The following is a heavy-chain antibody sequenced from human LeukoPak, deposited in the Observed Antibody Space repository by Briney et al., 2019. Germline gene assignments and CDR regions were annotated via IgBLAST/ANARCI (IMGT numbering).Heavy chain of an antibody. Sequence: SETLSLTCTVCGGSISSYYWGWIRQPPGKGLEWIGTIYHGGRTDYNPSLKSRGTISEDTSKNQFSLKLSSVTAADTAVYYCARAFRESFFDYWGQGTLVTVSS. CDR2: IYHGGRT. CDR1: GGSISSYY. J-gene: IGHJ4*02. V-gene: IGHV4-38-2*02. CDR3: ARAFRESFFDY.